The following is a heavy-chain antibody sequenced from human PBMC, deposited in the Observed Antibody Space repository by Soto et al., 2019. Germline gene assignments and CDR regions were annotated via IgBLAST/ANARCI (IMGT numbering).Heavy chain of an antibody. CDR3: AHHPSRHSSSYRNPNFDY. CDR2: IIPIFGTA. Sequence: QVQLVQSGAEVKKPGSSVKVSCKASGGTFSSYAISWVRQAPGQGLEWMGGIIPIFGTANYAQKFQGRVTITADESTTTAYMELSSLRSEDTAVYYCAHHPSRHSSSYRNPNFDYWGQGTLVTVSS. V-gene: IGHV1-69*01. J-gene: IGHJ4*02. CDR1: GGTFSSYA. D-gene: IGHD6-13*01.